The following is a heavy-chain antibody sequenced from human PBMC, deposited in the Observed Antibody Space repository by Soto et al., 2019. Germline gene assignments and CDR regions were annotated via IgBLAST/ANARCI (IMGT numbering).Heavy chain of an antibody. J-gene: IGHJ6*02. CDR1: GFIFKNFW. V-gene: IGHV3-7*01. D-gene: IGHD2-15*01. CDR3: AVAYGLDV. CDR2: IKEDGSET. Sequence: DVQVEESGGGLVQPGGSLRLSCSVSGFIFKNFWMTWVRQAPGKGLEWVANIKEDGSETYYVDSVKGRFTISRDNARNSLYLQMNSLRDEDTAVYYCAVAYGLDVWGQGTTVTVSS.